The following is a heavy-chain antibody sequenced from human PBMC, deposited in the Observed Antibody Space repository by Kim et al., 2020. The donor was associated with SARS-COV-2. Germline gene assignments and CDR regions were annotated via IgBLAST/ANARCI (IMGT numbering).Heavy chain of an antibody. D-gene: IGHD6-19*01. V-gene: IGHV3-33*06. CDR3: AKDKHHMSGSGVGY. Sequence: YADPVRRRFTLSRDNSKNTLYLQMNSLGAEDTAVYYCAKDKHHMSGSGVGYWGQEPLLTVSS. J-gene: IGHJ4*02.